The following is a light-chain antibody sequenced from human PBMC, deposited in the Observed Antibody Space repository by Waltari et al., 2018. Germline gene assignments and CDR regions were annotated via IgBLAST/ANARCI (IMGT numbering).Light chain of an antibody. J-gene: IGLJ1*01. CDR2: KAS. CDR3: QSADSSGTYYV. CDR1: ALPKQY. Sequence: SYELTQPPSVSVSPGQTARITCSGDALPKQYAYWYQQKPGQAPVLVIDKASERPSGIPERFSGSSSGTTVTLTISGVQAEDEADYYCQSADSSGTYYVFGTGTKVTVL. V-gene: IGLV3-25*03.